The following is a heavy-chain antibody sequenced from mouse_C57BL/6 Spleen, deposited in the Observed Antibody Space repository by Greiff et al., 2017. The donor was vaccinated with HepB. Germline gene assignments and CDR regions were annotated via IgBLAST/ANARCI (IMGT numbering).Heavy chain of an antibody. CDR3: ARSGSSGAWFAY. J-gene: IGHJ3*01. CDR2: IYPGDGDT. V-gene: IGHV1-82*01. CDR1: GYAFSSSW. Sequence: QVQLQQSGPELVKPGASVKISCKASGYAFSSSWMNWVKQRPGKGLEWIGRIYPGDGDTNYNGKFKGKATLTADKSSSTASMQLSSLTSEDSAVYFCARSGSSGAWFAYWGQGTLVTVSA. D-gene: IGHD3-2*02.